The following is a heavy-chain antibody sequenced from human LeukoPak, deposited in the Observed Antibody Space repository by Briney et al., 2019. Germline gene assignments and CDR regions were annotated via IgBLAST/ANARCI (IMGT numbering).Heavy chain of an antibody. V-gene: IGHV1-18*01. CDR1: GYTFTSYA. CDR3: ARDRRGYNGILRY. CDR2: IDPYNGNT. D-gene: IGHD1-1*01. Sequence: GASGKVSCKASGYTFTSYALTWVRQAPGQGLEWMGYIDPYNGNTNYAQKFQGRVTMTTDRSTNTGYMDLRSLRSDDTAVYYCARDRRGYNGILRYWGQGALVTVSS. J-gene: IGHJ4*02.